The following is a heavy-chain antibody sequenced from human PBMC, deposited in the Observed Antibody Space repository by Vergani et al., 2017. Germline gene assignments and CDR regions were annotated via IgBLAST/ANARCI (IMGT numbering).Heavy chain of an antibody. V-gene: IGHV3-7*03. CDR1: GFLFSDYW. J-gene: IGHJ4*02. CDR3: AKDLQTFNNVRRGVRGDVDY. CDR2: IKQDGSEE. D-gene: IGHD3-10*01. Sequence: EVQLVESGGGLVQPGGSLRLSCAASGFLFSDYWLNWVRQSPGGGLEWVANIKQDGSEEFYVDSVKGRFTISRDNSKNTLYLQMNSLRAEDTAVYYCAKDLQTFNNVRRGVRGDVDYWGQGTLVTVSS.